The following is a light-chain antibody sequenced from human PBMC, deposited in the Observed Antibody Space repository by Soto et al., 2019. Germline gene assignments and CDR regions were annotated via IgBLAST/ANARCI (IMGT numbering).Light chain of an antibody. CDR2: WAS. CDR1: QSVLDSAINKNH. CDR3: QQYYDNPYT. V-gene: IGKV4-1*01. Sequence: DIVMTQSPAFLAVSLGERATINCKSSQSVLDSAINKNHLAWYQQKPGQPPKLLFYWASTRESGVPDRFSGSGSGTEFTLTIGSLQAEDLAVYYCQQYYDNPYTFGQGTRLEI. J-gene: IGKJ2*01.